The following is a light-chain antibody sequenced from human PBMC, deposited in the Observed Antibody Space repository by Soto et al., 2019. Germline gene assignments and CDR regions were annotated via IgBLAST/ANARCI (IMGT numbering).Light chain of an antibody. J-gene: IGLJ1*01. CDR3: SSYTTSSTYV. Sequence: HCALTQPASVSGSPGQSIAISCTGTSSDVGGFNYVSWYQQHPGKAPKFMIYDVSSRPSGVSDRFSGSKSGNTASLTISGLQAEDEADYYCSSYTTSSTYVFGTGTKLTVL. CDR1: SSDVGGFNY. CDR2: DVS. V-gene: IGLV2-14*03.